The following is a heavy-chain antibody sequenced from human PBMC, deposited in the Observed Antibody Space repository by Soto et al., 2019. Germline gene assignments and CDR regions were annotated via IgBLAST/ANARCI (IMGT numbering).Heavy chain of an antibody. CDR2: ISYDGSNK. Sequence: QVQLVESGGGVVQPGRSLRLSCAASGFTFSSYGMHWVRQAPGKGLEWVAVISYDGSNKYYADSVKGRFTISRDNSKNTLSLQINILRAEDTAVYYCSNGEKWLQLPGDYWCQGTLVNVSS. CDR3: SNGEKWLQLPGDY. D-gene: IGHD5-12*01. CDR1: GFTFSSYG. V-gene: IGHV3-30*18. J-gene: IGHJ4*02.